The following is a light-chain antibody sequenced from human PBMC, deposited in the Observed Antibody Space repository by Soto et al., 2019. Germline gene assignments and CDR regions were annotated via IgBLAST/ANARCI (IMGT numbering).Light chain of an antibody. CDR3: SSYTTSSIVV. V-gene: IGLV2-14*01. CDR2: DVS. CDR1: SSDFGSYNF. J-gene: IGLJ2*01. Sequence: QSALTQPASVSGCPGQSITISCTETSSDFGSYNFVSWYQQHPGEVPKLMIYDVSNRPSGVSNRFSGSKSGNSASLTISGLQAEDEADYYCSSYTTSSIVVFGRGTQLTVL.